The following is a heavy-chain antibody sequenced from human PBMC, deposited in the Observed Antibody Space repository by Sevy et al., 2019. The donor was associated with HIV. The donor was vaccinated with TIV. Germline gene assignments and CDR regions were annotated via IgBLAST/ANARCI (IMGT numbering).Heavy chain of an antibody. Sequence: SETLSLTCTVSGGSISSYYWSWIRQPPGKGLEWIGSIYYSGSTNYNPSLKSRVTISVDTSKNQFSLKLSSVTAADTAVYYCARVGVVVRGVINYYYYYMDVWGKGTTVTVSS. CDR3: ARVGVVVRGVINYYYYYMDV. CDR2: IYYSGST. D-gene: IGHD3-10*01. CDR1: GGSISSYY. J-gene: IGHJ6*03. V-gene: IGHV4-59*01.